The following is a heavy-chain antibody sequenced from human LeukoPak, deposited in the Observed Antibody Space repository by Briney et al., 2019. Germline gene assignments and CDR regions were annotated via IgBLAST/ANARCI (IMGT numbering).Heavy chain of an antibody. Sequence: ASVKVSCKASGYTFTGYYMHWVRQAPGQGLEWMGGINPNSGGTNYAQKFQGRVTMTRDTSISTAYMELSRLRSDDTAVYYCARKLGYCSGGSCCPYFDYWGQGTLVTVSS. J-gene: IGHJ4*02. D-gene: IGHD2-15*01. CDR1: GYTFTGYY. V-gene: IGHV1-2*02. CDR3: ARKLGYCSGGSCCPYFDY. CDR2: INPNSGGT.